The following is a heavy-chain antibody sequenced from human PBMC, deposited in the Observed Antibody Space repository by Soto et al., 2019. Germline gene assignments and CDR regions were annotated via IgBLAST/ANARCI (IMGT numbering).Heavy chain of an antibody. J-gene: IGHJ5*02. CDR2: IYYSGST. V-gene: IGHV4-59*12. CDR3: ARTPTP. CDR1: GGSISGNY. D-gene: IGHD1-26*01. Sequence: PSETLSLTCTVSGGSISGNYWTWIRQPPGKGLEWIGYIYYSGSTNYNPSLKSRVTISVDRSKNQFSLKLSSVTAADTAVYYCARTPTPWGQGTLVTVSS.